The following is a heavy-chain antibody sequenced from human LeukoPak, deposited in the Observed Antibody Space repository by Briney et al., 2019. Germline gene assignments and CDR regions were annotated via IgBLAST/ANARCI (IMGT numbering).Heavy chain of an antibody. D-gene: IGHD5-12*01. CDR1: GGTFSSYA. Sequence: ASVKVSCKASGGTFSSYAISWVRQAPGQGLEWMGGIIPIFGTANYAQKFQGRVTITADESTSTAYMELSSLRSEDTAVYYCARAAKWLRFFDYWGQGTLVTVSS. CDR3: ARAAKWLRFFDY. V-gene: IGHV1-69*13. J-gene: IGHJ4*02. CDR2: IIPIFGTA.